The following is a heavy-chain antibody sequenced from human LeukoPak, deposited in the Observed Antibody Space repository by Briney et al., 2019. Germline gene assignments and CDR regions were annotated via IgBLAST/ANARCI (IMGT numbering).Heavy chain of an antibody. V-gene: IGHV4-61*01. J-gene: IGHJ4*02. CDR3: ARHRYSSSWYYFDY. CDR1: GGSVSSGSNY. CDR2: IYYSGST. D-gene: IGHD6-13*01. Sequence: PSETLSLTCTVSGGSVSSGSNYWSWIRQPPGKGLEWIGYIYYSGSTNYNPSLKSRVTISVDTSKNQFSLKLSSVTAADTAVYYCARHRYSSSWYYFDYWGQGTLVTVSS.